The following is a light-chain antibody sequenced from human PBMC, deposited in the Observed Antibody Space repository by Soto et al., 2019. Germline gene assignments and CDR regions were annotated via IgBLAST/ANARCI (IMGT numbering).Light chain of an antibody. CDR2: AAS. CDR3: QQSYSTPQT. J-gene: IGKJ4*01. V-gene: IGKV1-39*01. Sequence: DIQMTQSPSSLSASVGDRVTITCRASQSISSYLNWYQQKPGKAPKLLIYAASSLQSGVPSRFSGSGSGTDFTLTISSLQPEDFATYYCQQSYSTPQTFGGGT. CDR1: QSISSY.